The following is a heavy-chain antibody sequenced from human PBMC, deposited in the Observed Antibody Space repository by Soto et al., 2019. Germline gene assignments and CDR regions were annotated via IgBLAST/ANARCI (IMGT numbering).Heavy chain of an antibody. CDR3: TTDGYSYDPRRGY. Sequence: GGSLRLSCAPSGSTFNNAWMSWVRHPPGQGLEWVGRIRSKTDGGTTDYAAPVKGRFTISRDDSENTLYLQMNSLKTEDTAVYYCTTDGYSYDPRRGYWGQGTLVTVSS. CDR1: GSTFNNAW. V-gene: IGHV3-15*01. D-gene: IGHD5-18*01. CDR2: IRSKTDGGTT. J-gene: IGHJ4*02.